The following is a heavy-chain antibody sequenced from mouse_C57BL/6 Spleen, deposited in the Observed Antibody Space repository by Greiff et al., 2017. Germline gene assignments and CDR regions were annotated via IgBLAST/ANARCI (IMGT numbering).Heavy chain of an antibody. CDR3: ARVSGSSYGFDY. CDR2: TSDGGSYT. V-gene: IGHV5-4*03. J-gene: IGHJ2*01. D-gene: IGHD1-1*01. CDR1: GFTFSSYA. Sequence: EVKLQESGGGLVKPGGSLKLSCAASGFTFSSYAMSWVRQTPEKRLEWVATTSDGGSYTYYPDNVKGRFTISRDNAKNNLYLQMSHLKSEDTAMYYCARVSGSSYGFDYWGQGTTLTVSS.